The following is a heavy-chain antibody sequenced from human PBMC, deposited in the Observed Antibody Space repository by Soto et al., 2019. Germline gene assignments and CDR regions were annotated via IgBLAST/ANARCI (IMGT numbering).Heavy chain of an antibody. Sequence: GGSLRLSCAASGFSFTNFAMSWVRQAPGKGLEWVAGIGASGDITWYADSVKGRLSISRDNSKNTLYLQLNSLRFEDTAVYYCAKDDFTDRGDDYFDHWGPGTLVTVSS. CDR1: GFSFTNFA. J-gene: IGHJ4*02. D-gene: IGHD2-21*02. CDR2: IGASGDIT. V-gene: IGHV3-23*01. CDR3: AKDDFTDRGDDYFDH.